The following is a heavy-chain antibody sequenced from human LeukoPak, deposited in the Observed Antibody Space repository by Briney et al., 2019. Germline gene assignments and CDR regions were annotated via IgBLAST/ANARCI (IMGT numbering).Heavy chain of an antibody. CDR3: AKDHFREQLVRRLYFDY. D-gene: IGHD6-13*01. Sequence: GGSLSLSCAASGFTVSSYAMSWVRQAPGKWVERVSAISGSGGDTSYADSVKGRFSISRENYKNTLYLQMNTLRLEATAVYYCAKDHFREQLVRRLYFDYWGQGTLVTVSS. V-gene: IGHV3-23*01. CDR1: GFTVSSYA. CDR2: ISGSGGDT. J-gene: IGHJ4*01.